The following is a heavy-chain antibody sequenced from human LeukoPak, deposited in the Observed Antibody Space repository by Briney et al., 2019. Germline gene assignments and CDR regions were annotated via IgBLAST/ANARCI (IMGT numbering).Heavy chain of an antibody. J-gene: IGHJ4*02. Sequence: GGSLRLSCAASGFTFSSYWMSWVRQAPGKGLEWVANIKQDGSEKYYVDSVKGRFTISRDNAKNSLYLQMNSLRAEDTAVYYCAREGRSYDSSGYLLWGQGTLVTVSS. D-gene: IGHD3-22*01. CDR3: AREGRSYDSSGYLL. V-gene: IGHV3-7*01. CDR1: GFTFSSYW. CDR2: IKQDGSEK.